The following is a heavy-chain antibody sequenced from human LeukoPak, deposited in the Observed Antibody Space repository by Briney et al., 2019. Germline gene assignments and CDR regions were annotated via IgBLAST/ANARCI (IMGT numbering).Heavy chain of an antibody. V-gene: IGHV3-21*01. CDR2: ISSSRSYI. CDR1: GFTFSRYS. J-gene: IGHJ4*02. CDR3: TRDPHALDY. Sequence: GGSLRLSCAASGFTFSRYSMNWVRQAPGKGLEWVSSISSSRSYIYYADSVKGRFAISRDDAKSSLYLHMNSLRAEDTAVYYCTRDPHALDYWGQGTLVTVSS.